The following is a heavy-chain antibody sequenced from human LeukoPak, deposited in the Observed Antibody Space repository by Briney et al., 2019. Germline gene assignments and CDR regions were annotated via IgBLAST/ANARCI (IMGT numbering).Heavy chain of an antibody. CDR2: IRYDGSNK. CDR1: GFTFSSYG. V-gene: IGHV3-30*02. CDR3: AKASYYYGSGNYMDV. J-gene: IGHJ6*03. D-gene: IGHD3-10*01. Sequence: GGSLRLSCAASGFTFSSYGMHWVRQAPGKGLEWVAFIRYDGSNKYYADSVKGRFTISRDNSKNTLYLQMNSLRAEDTAVYYCAKASYYYGSGNYMDVWGKGTTVTVSS.